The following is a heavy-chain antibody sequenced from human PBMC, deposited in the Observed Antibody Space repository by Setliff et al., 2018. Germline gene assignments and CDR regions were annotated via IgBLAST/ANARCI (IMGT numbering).Heavy chain of an antibody. CDR3: ASPSDSGDYFYYYYMDV. V-gene: IGHV1-2*02. CDR2: INPNSGGT. J-gene: IGHJ6*03. CDR1: GYTFTSYA. D-gene: IGHD3-22*01. Sequence: GASVKVSCKASGYTFTSYAMHWVRQAPGQGLEWMGWINPNSGGTNYAQQFQGRVTMTRDTSISTVYMELSRLRSDDTAIYYCASPSDSGDYFYYYYMDVWGKGTTVTVS.